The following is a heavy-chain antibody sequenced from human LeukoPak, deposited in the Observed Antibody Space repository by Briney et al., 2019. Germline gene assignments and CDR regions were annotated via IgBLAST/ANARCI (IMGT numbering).Heavy chain of an antibody. CDR3: ARERVFHAFGI. CDR1: GFTFSSYA. Sequence: GRSLRLSCAASGFTFSSYAMHWVRQAPGKGLEWVAVISYDGSNKYYADSVKGRFTISRDNSKNTLYLQMNSLRAEDTAVYYCARERVFHAFGIWGQGTMVTVSS. D-gene: IGHD3-3*01. CDR2: ISYDGSNK. J-gene: IGHJ3*02. V-gene: IGHV3-30-3*01.